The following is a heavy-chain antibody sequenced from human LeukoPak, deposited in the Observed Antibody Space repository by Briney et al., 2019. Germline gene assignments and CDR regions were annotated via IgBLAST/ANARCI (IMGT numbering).Heavy chain of an antibody. D-gene: IGHD4-17*01. CDR2: IYHSGST. V-gene: IGHV4-30-2*01. CDR3: ARGGYGDATPFDY. Sequence: QTLSLTCAVSGGSISSGGYSWSWIRQPPGKGLEWIGYIYHSGSTYYNPSLKSRVTISVDRSKNQFSLKLSSVTAADTAVYYCARGGYGDATPFDYWGQGTLVTVSS. CDR1: GGSISSGGYS. J-gene: IGHJ4*02.